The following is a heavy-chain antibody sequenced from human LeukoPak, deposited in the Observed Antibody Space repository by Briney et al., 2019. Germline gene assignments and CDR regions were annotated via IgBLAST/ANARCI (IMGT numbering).Heavy chain of an antibody. CDR2: INPNSGGT. D-gene: IGHD3-22*01. Sequence: ASVKVSCKASGYTFTGYYMHWVRQAPGQGLEWMGWINPNSGGTNSAQKFQGRVTMTRDTSISTAYMELSRLRSDDTAVYYCARCSPGDSSNFYAVLQYWGQGTQVTVST. CDR1: GYTFTGYY. CDR3: ARCSPGDSSNFYAVLQY. V-gene: IGHV1-2*02. J-gene: IGHJ4*02.